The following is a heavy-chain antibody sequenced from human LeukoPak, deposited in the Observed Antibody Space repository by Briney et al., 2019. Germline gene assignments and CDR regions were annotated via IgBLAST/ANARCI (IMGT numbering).Heavy chain of an antibody. CDR3: ARDREGATISHYYYYMDV. V-gene: IGHV3-53*01. CDR2: IYSGGST. CDR1: GFTVSSNY. J-gene: IGHJ6*03. Sequence: GGSLRLSCAASGFTVSSNYMSWVRQAPGKGLEWVSVIYSGGSTYYADSVKGRFTISRDNSKNTLYLQMNSLRAEDTAVYYCARDREGATISHYYYYMDVWGKGTTVTVSS. D-gene: IGHD1-26*01.